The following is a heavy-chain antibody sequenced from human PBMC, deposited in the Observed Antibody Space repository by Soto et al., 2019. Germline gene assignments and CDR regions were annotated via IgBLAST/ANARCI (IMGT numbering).Heavy chain of an antibody. Sequence: ASGKVSCKASGYTFTGHYIHWVRQAPEQGPEWMGEIGPESGATRYAEKFQGRVTMTLDTSITTVYMELKNLSPDDTAVYYCGRGRSGQIVVFYWGQGTPVTVSS. J-gene: IGHJ4*02. CDR2: IGPESGAT. V-gene: IGHV1-2*02. D-gene: IGHD1-26*01. CDR1: GYTFTGHY. CDR3: GRGRSGQIVVFY.